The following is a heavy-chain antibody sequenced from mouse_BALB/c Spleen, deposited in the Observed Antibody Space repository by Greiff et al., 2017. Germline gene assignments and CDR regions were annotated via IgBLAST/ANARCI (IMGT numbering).Heavy chain of an antibody. CDR3: ARSSGSSYWFAY. J-gene: IGHJ3*01. V-gene: IGHV1S29*02. Sequence: EVKLMESGPELVKPGASVKISCKASGYTFTDYNMHWVKQSHGKSLEWIGYIYPYNGGTGYNQKFKSKATLTVDNSSSTAYMELRSLTSEDSAVYYCARSSGSSYWFAYWGQGTLVTVSA. D-gene: IGHD1-1*01. CDR2: IYPYNGGT. CDR1: GYTFTDYN.